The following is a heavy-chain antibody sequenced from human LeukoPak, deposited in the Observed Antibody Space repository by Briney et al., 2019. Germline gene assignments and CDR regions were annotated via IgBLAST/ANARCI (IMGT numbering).Heavy chain of an antibody. CDR3: ARDQRILQYPTWFDP. D-gene: IGHD5-24*01. Sequence: SETLSLTCIVSGDSITNHYWSLIRQPPGKGLEWIGYIYYSGSTNYNPSLKSRVTISVDTSKNQFSLKLSSVTAADTAVYYCARDQRILQYPTWFDPWGQGTLVTVSS. CDR1: GDSITNHY. CDR2: IYYSGST. J-gene: IGHJ5*02. V-gene: IGHV4-59*11.